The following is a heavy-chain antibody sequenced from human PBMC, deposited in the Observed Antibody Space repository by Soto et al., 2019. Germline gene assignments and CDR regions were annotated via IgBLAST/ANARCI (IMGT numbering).Heavy chain of an antibody. Sequence: PSETLSLTCAVAGASITSSGYSWGWIRRPPGKGLEWIGHIYHSGSTFYNPSLKSRVTISLVRSKNQFSLSLTSVTAADTAVYYCATRRGGGRALRFDPWGQGTLVTVSS. J-gene: IGHJ5*02. D-gene: IGHD2-15*01. CDR3: ATRRGGGRALRFDP. V-gene: IGHV4-30-2*01. CDR1: GASITSSGYS. CDR2: IYHSGST.